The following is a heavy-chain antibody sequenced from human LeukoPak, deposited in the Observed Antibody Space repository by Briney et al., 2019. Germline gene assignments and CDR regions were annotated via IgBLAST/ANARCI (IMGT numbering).Heavy chain of an antibody. V-gene: IGHV1-69*01. CDR3: ARSRPIAAAGTFENGGEEYYFDH. D-gene: IGHD6-13*01. CDR1: GGTFSSYA. CDR2: IIPIFGTA. J-gene: IGHJ4*02. Sequence: ASVKVSCKASGGTFSSYAISWVRQAPGQGLEWMGGIIPIFGTANYAQKFQGGVTITADESTSTAYMELSSLRSEDTAVYYCARSRPIAAAGTFENGGEEYYFDHWGQGTLVTVSS.